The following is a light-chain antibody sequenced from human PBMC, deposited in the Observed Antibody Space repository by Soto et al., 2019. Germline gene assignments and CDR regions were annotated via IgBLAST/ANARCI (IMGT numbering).Light chain of an antibody. J-gene: IGKJ1*01. CDR3: QKYNSAPRT. CDR2: AAS. V-gene: IGKV1-27*01. Sequence: DIKMTQSPSSLSASVGDKVTIACRASQGIKNYLAWYQQKPGKAPKLLIYAASTLQSGVPSRFSGSGSGTDFTLTISSLQPDDVATYYCQKYNSAPRTFGQGTKVEI. CDR1: QGIKNY.